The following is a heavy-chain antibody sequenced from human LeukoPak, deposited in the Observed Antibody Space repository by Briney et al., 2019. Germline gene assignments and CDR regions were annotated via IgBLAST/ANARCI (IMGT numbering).Heavy chain of an antibody. Sequence: SETLSLTCTVSGGSISSGDYYWSWIRQPPGKGLEWIGYIYHSGSTYYNPSLKSRVTISVDRSKNQFSLKLSSVTAADTAVYYCARALGGSPFDPWGQGTLVTVSS. CDR1: GGSISSGDYY. CDR2: IYHSGST. CDR3: ARALGGSPFDP. D-gene: IGHD3-16*01. J-gene: IGHJ5*02. V-gene: IGHV4-30-2*01.